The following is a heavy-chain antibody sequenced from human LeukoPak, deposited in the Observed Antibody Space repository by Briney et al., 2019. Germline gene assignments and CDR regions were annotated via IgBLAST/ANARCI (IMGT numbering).Heavy chain of an antibody. D-gene: IGHD3-16*01. V-gene: IGHV3-74*01. Sequence: PGGSLRLSCAASGLTFRSHWMHWVRQAPGKGLEWVSRINSDGITTKYADSVKGRFTISRDDAKNTLYLEMNSLRVEDTAVYYCTRAPYANKFDYWGQGTLVTVSS. J-gene: IGHJ4*02. CDR3: TRAPYANKFDY. CDR2: INSDGITT. CDR1: GLTFRSHW.